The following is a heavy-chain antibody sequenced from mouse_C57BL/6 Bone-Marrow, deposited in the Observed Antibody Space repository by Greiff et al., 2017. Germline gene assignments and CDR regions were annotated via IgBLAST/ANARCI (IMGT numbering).Heavy chain of an antibody. J-gene: IGHJ1*03. V-gene: IGHV1-50*01. CDR3: ARSGDGYSYWYFDV. D-gene: IGHD2-3*01. CDR1: GYTFTSYW. CDR2: IDPSDSYT. Sequence: QVQLQQPGAELVKPGASVKLSCKASGYTFTSYWMQWVKQRPGQGLEWIGEIDPSDSYTNYNQKFKGKATLTVDTSSSTAYMQLSSRTSEDSAVYYGARSGDGYSYWYFDVWGTGTTVTVSS.